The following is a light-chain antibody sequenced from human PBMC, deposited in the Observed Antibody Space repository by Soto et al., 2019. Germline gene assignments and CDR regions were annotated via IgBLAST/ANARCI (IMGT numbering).Light chain of an antibody. CDR3: QSYDSRLRAYV. V-gene: IGLV1-40*01. CDR2: GNA. J-gene: IGLJ1*01. Sequence: QSVLTQPPSVSGAPGQRLTISCTGSSSNIGAGYDVHWYQQLPGTAPKLLISGNANRPAGVPDRFSGSKSGTAASLAISGLQAEDEADYHCQSYDSRLRAYVFGTGTKLTVL. CDR1: SSNIGAGYD.